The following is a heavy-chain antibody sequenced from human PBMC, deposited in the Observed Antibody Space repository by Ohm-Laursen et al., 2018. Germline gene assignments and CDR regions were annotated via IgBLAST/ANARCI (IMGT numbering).Heavy chain of an antibody. D-gene: IGHD1-26*01. V-gene: IGHV3-9*01. J-gene: IGHJ4*02. CDR3: AKVASGGYYYFDY. CDR1: GFTFDNYA. Sequence: SLRLSCAASGFTFDNYAMHWVRQAPGKGLEWVSGISWNSGSIGYADSVKGRFTISRDNAKSSLYLQMNSLRAEDTALYYCAKVASGGYYYFDYWGQGTLVTVSS. CDR2: ISWNSGSI.